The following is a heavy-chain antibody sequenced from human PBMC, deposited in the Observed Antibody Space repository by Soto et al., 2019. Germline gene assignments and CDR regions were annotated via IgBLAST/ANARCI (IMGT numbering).Heavy chain of an antibody. CDR3: ANGHGMEWLFDY. Sequence: GGSLRLSCAASGFTFSSYAMSWVRQAPGKGLEWVSAISGSGGSTYYADSVKGRFTISRDNSKNTLYLQMNSLRAEDTAVYYCANGHGMEWLFDYWGQGTLVTVSS. CDR1: GFTFSSYA. CDR2: ISGSGGST. J-gene: IGHJ4*02. D-gene: IGHD3-3*01. V-gene: IGHV3-23*01.